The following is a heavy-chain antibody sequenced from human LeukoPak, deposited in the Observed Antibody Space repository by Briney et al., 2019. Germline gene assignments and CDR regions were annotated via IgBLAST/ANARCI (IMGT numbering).Heavy chain of an antibody. CDR3: ARDSSGYPSLSTEIDY. V-gene: IGHV1-2*02. J-gene: IGHJ4*02. CDR1: GYTFTGYY. D-gene: IGHD3-22*01. Sequence: ASVKVSCKASGYTFTGYYMHWVRQAPGQGLEWMGWINPNSGGTNYAQKFQGRVTMTRDTSISTAYVELSRLRSDDTAVYYCARDSSGYPSLSTEIDYWGQGTLVTVSS. CDR2: INPNSGGT.